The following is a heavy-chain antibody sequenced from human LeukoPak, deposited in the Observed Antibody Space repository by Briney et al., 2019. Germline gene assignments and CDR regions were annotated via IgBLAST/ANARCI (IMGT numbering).Heavy chain of an antibody. CDR2: ISSSSSYI. V-gene: IGHV3-21*01. Sequence: YPGGSLRLSCAASGFTFSSYSMNWVRQAPGKGLEWVSSISSSSSYIYYADSVKGRFTISRDNAKNSLYLQMNSLRAEDTAVYYCARDRVVLRYFDWLSTRGFFDYWGQGTLVTVSS. J-gene: IGHJ4*02. CDR3: ARDRVVLRYFDWLSTRGFFDY. D-gene: IGHD3-9*01. CDR1: GFTFSSYS.